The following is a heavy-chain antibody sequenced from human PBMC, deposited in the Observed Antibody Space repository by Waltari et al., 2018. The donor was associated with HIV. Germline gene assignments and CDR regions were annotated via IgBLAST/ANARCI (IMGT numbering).Heavy chain of an antibody. D-gene: IGHD6-13*01. Sequence: QVQLQESGPGLVKPSETLSLTCTVSGGSISSYYWSWIRQPPGKGLEWIGYISYSGSTTYNPSRKSRVTISVDTSKNQFSLKLSSVTAADTAVYYCARHGGYSSPLGYWGQGTLVTVSS. CDR1: GGSISSYY. V-gene: IGHV4-59*08. J-gene: IGHJ4*02. CDR2: ISYSGST. CDR3: ARHGGYSSPLGY.